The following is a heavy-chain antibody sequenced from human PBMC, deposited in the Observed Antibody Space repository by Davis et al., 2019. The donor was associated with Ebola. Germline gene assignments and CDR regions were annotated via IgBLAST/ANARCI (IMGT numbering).Heavy chain of an antibody. D-gene: IGHD3-22*01. CDR3: AKDYSSGYNFDY. Sequence: GESLKISCSASGFSFSTYGMHWVRQAPGKGLEWVAFVRYDESKKYYADSVKGRFTISRDNSKNTVYLQMNSLRAEDTALYYCAKDYSSGYNFDYWGQGTLVTVSS. V-gene: IGHV3-30*02. CDR2: VRYDESKK. J-gene: IGHJ4*02. CDR1: GFSFSTYG.